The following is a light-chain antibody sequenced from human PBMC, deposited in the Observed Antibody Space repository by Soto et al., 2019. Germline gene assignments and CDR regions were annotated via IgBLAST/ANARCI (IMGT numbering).Light chain of an antibody. CDR1: SSDVGGYNY. CDR3: SSYAGSNNFVV. J-gene: IGLJ2*01. CDR2: EVS. Sequence: QSALTQPPSASGSPEQSVTISCTGTSSDVGGYNYVSWYQQHPGKAPKLMIYEVSKRPSGVPDRFSGSKSGNTASLTVSGLQAEDEADYYCSSYAGSNNFVVFGGGTQLTVL. V-gene: IGLV2-8*01.